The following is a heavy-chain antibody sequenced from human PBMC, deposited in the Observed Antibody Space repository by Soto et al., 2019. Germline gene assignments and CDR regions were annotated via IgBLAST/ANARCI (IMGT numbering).Heavy chain of an antibody. D-gene: IGHD6-19*01. CDR2: ISGSGDST. V-gene: IGHV3-23*01. J-gene: IGHJ4*02. CDR1: GFTFSGYA. Sequence: EVQLLESGGGLVQPGGSLRLSCAASGFTFSGYAMNWVRQAPGKGLEWVSVISGSGDSTYYADSVKGRVTISRDNSKNTLYLQMNSLRAEDTAVYYCARRSSGWYFDYWGQGTLVTVYS. CDR3: ARRSSGWYFDY.